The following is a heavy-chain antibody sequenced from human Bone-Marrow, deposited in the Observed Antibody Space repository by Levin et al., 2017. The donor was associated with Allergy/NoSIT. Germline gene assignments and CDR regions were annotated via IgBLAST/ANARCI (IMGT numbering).Heavy chain of an antibody. CDR3: ARDRGSGSYWDASFDH. D-gene: IGHD1-26*01. Sequence: GGSLRLSCAASGFKFSNFAIHWVRQAPGKGLEWVAVISYDGSDTKYADSVRGRFTISRDKNTVSLQMNTPSAEDTAAYYCARDRGSGSYWDASFDHWGQGTLVTVSS. V-gene: IGHV3-30*14. J-gene: IGHJ4*02. CDR2: ISYDGSDT. CDR1: GFKFSNFA.